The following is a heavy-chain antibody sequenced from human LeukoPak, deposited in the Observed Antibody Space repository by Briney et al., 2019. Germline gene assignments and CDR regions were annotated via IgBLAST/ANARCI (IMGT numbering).Heavy chain of an antibody. V-gene: IGHV3-7*01. CDR1: GFTFSSYW. CDR3: ATVPGGGYYNYYMGV. CDR2: IKQDGSEK. Sequence: GGSLRLSCAASGFTFSSYWMSWVRQAPGKGLEWVANIKQDGSEKYYVDSVKGRFTVSRDNARNSLYLQINSLRAGDTAVHYCATVPGGGYYNYYMGVWGKGTTVTVSS. J-gene: IGHJ6*03. D-gene: IGHD2-15*01.